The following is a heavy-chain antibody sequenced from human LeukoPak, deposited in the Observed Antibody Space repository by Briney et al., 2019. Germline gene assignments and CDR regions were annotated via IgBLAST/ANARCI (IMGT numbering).Heavy chain of an antibody. Sequence: AGGSLRLSCAASGFTFSSYGMHWVRQPPGKGLEWVAFIRYDGSNKYYADSVKGRFTISRDNSKNTLYLQMNSLRAEDTAVYYCAKDTIALVPAAILDYWGQGTLVTVSS. CDR1: GFTFSSYG. CDR2: IRYDGSNK. CDR3: AKDTIALVPAAILDY. V-gene: IGHV3-30*02. J-gene: IGHJ4*02. D-gene: IGHD2-2*02.